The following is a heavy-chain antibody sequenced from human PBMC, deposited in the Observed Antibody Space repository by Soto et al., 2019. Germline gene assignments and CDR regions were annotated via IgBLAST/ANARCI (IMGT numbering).Heavy chain of an antibody. J-gene: IGHJ5*02. CDR3: ASSAIGCREVNTWFEP. D-gene: IGHD1-26*01. Sequence: SETLSLSCTVSGASSTGSHWNWIRQPQGKTLGWIGYIYYRGITNYNPSLHSRLTLSVDTSKNQIFLRLNSVTAAEKAVYYCASSAIGCREVNTWFEPWGQGILVTVSS. CDR2: IYYRGIT. CDR1: GASSTGSH. V-gene: IGHV4-59*01.